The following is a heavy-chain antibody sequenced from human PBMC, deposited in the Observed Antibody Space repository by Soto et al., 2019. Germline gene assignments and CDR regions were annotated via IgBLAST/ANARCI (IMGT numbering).Heavy chain of an antibody. D-gene: IGHD3-16*01. V-gene: IGHV3-53*01. CDR2: IYSGGST. Sequence: RRLSCAASGFTVSSNYMSWVRQAPGKGLEWVSVIYSGGSTYYADSVKGRFTISRDNSKNTLYLQMNSLRAEDTAVYYCARGLDLPAYYGMDVWGQGTTVTVSS. CDR1: GFTVSSNY. J-gene: IGHJ6*02. CDR3: ARGLDLPAYYGMDV.